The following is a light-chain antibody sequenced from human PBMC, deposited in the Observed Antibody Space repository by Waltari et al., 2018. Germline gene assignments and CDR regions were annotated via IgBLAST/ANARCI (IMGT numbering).Light chain of an antibody. CDR2: GAS. J-gene: IGKJ1*01. Sequence: DIQMTQSSSSLSAFVGDRVTITCRASETISNYLNWYQQRPGKAPKILIYGASSLQSGVPSRFSGSGSGTDFTLTISSLQPEDSATYYCQQSYVVPPAFGQGTKVEIK. V-gene: IGKV1-39*01. CDR1: ETISNY. CDR3: QQSYVVPPA.